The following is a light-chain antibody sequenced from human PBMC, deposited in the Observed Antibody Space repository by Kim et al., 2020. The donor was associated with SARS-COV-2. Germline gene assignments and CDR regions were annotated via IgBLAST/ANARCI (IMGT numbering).Light chain of an antibody. CDR1: QSVSSSY. CDR2: GAS. Sequence: EIVFTQSPGTLSLSPGERATLSCRASQSVSSSYLVWYQQKPGQAPRLLIYGASSRATGIPDRFSGSGSGTDFTLTISRLEPEDFAVYYCQQYGSSPGITFGQGTRLEIK. CDR3: QQYGSSPGIT. V-gene: IGKV3-20*01. J-gene: IGKJ5*01.